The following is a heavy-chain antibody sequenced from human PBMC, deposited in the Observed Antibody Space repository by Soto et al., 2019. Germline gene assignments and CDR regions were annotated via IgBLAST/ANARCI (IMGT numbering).Heavy chain of an antibody. CDR2: IYYSGST. CDR3: ARKRTSVVTQAYFDV. CDR1: GDSISSRSYY. V-gene: IGHV4-39*01. Sequence: PSETLSLTCTVTGDSISSRSYYWGWIRQPPGKGLEWIGSIYYSGSTYNNPSLRSRVSMSIDTSKDQFSLKLKSVTAADTDLYFRARKRTSVVTQAYFDVWGQGSLVTVSS. D-gene: IGHD2-21*02. J-gene: IGHJ4*02.